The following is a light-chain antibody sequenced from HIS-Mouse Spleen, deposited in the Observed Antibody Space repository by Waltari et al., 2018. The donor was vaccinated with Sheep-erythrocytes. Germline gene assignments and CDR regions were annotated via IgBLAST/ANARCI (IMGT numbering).Light chain of an antibody. Sequence: QSALTQPRPVSGSPGQSVTITCTGTRSDGGRYHYVSWYQQHPGKAPKLMIYDVSKRPSGVPDRFSGSKSGNTASLTISGLQAEDEADYYCCSYAGSYNHVFATGTKVTVL. CDR3: CSYAGSYNHV. V-gene: IGLV2-11*01. CDR2: DVS. J-gene: IGLJ1*01. CDR1: RSDGGRYHY.